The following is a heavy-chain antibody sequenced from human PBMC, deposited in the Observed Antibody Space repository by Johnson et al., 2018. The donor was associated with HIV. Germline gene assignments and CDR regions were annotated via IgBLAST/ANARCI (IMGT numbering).Heavy chain of an antibody. CDR1: GITFSSYD. CDR3: ARGDYGDYLNAFDI. D-gene: IGHD4-17*01. V-gene: IGHV3-13*01. CDR2: IGTAGDT. J-gene: IGHJ3*02. Sequence: VQLVESGGGLVQPGGSLRLSCAASGITFSSYDMHWVRQATGKGLEWVSAIGTAGDTYYADAVKGRFTISRENAKNSLDLQMNSLRAGDTAVYYCARGDYGDYLNAFDIWGQGTMVTVSS.